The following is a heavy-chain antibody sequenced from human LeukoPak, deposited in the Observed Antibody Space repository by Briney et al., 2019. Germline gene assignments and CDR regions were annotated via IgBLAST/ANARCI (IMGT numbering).Heavy chain of an antibody. V-gene: IGHV3-48*01. Sequence: PGGSLRLSCAASGFTFSSYSMNWVRQAPGKGLEWVSYISSSSSTIYYADSVKGRFTISRDNAKNSLYLRMNSLRAEDTAVYYCARDTGSYYYYYMDVWGKGTTVTVSS. CDR3: ARDTGSYYYYYMDV. J-gene: IGHJ6*03. D-gene: IGHD3-10*01. CDR2: ISSSSSTI. CDR1: GFTFSSYS.